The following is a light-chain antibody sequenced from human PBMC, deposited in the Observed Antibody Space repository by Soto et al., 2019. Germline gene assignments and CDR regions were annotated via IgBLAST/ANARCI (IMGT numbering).Light chain of an antibody. J-gene: IGKJ4*01. V-gene: IGKV3-20*01. CDR1: QSVSGS. CDR2: DAS. Sequence: EIVLTQSPAILSLSPGEKATLSCRASQSVSGSLGWYQQKPGQAPRLIIYDASVRATGIPARFSGSGSGTDFTLTISRLEAEDFAVYYCQQYGSSPLTFGGGTKVDIK. CDR3: QQYGSSPLT.